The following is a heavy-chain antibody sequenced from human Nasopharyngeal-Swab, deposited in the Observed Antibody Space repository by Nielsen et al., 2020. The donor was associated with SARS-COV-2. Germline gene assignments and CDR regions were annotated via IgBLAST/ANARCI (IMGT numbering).Heavy chain of an antibody. Sequence: WIRQPPGKRLEWVSAISGSGGSTYYADSVKGRFTISRDNSKNTLYLQMNSLRAEDTAVYYCAKDRRAWELQKVVDYWGQGTLVTVSS. V-gene: IGHV3-23*01. J-gene: IGHJ4*02. D-gene: IGHD1-26*01. CDR2: ISGSGGST. CDR3: AKDRRAWELQKVVDY.